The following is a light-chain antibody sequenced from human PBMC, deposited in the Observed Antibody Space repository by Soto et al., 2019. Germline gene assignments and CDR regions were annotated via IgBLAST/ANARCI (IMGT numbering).Light chain of an antibody. CDR2: EGS. CDR3: CSYAGSSTFAV. V-gene: IGLV2-23*03. Sequence: QSALTQPASVSGSPGRSITISCTGTSSDVGSYKLVSWYQQHPGKAPKLMIYEGSKRASGVSTRFSGSKSGNTASLTISGLQAEDEGDYYCCSYAGSSTFAVFGGGTKLTVL. CDR1: SSDVGSYKL. J-gene: IGLJ2*01.